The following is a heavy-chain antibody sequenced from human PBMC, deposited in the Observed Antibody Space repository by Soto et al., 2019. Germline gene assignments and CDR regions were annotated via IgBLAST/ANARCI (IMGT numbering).Heavy chain of an antibody. CDR1: GYSISSGYY. J-gene: IGHJ6*02. CDR2: IYHSGST. V-gene: IGHV4-38-2*01. Sequence: LTCAVSGYSISSGYYWGWIRQSPGKGLEWIGSIYHSGSTYYNPSLKSRVIISVDTSKNQFSLKLSSVTAADTAVYYCARLAPIAAADGMDVWGQGTTVTVSS. CDR3: ARLAPIAAADGMDV. D-gene: IGHD6-13*01.